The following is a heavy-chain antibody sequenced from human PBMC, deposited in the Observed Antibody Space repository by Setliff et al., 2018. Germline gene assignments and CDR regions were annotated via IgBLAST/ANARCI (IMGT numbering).Heavy chain of an antibody. CDR3: AASRAYTGAVEEWFLPKTFDF. V-gene: IGHV4-34*01. J-gene: IGHJ4*02. Sequence: SETLSLTCAVSGFSITSGYYWSWIRQPPGKGLEWIEEINHRGSTNYSPSLRSRVTMSVDTSKKQLSLKLSTVTAADTAVYYCAASRAYTGAVEEWFLPKTFDFWGQGSPVTVSS. CDR1: GFSITSGYY. D-gene: IGHD3-10*01. CDR2: INHRGST.